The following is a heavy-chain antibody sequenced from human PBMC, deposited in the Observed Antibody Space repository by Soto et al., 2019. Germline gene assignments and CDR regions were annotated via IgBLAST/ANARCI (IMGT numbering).Heavy chain of an antibody. Sequence: SETLSLTCTVSGGSINNNHYYWGWVRQPPGKGLEWIASISYSGTTYFNPSLKSRDVKSVDTSRNQFSLRLTSVTAADTAVYYCARLGAYYQSLDPWGPGTLVTVSS. J-gene: IGHJ5*02. V-gene: IGHV4-39*01. CDR3: ARLGAYYQSLDP. CDR2: ISYSGTT. CDR1: GGSINNNHYY. D-gene: IGHD2-21*01.